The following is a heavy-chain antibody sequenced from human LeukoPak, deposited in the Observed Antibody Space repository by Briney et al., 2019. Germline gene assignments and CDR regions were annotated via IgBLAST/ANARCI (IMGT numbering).Heavy chain of an antibody. J-gene: IGHJ4*02. CDR3: AREEEIIVVVPADIDY. V-gene: IGHV3-21*01. Sequence: PGGSLRLSCAASGFTFSSYSMNWVRQAPGKGVEWVSSIGSSSSYIYYADSEKGRFTISRDNAKNSLYLQMNSLRAEDTAVYYCAREEEIIVVVPADIDYWGQGTLVTVSS. CDR1: GFTFSSYS. CDR2: IGSSSSYI. D-gene: IGHD2-2*01.